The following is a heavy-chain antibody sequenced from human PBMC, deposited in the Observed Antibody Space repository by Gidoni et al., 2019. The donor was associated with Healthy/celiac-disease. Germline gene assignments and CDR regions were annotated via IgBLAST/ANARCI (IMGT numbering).Heavy chain of an antibody. J-gene: IGHJ4*02. V-gene: IGHV3-30-3*01. Sequence: QVQLVESGGGVVQPGRSLRLSCAASGFTFSSYAMHWVRQAPGKGLEWVAVISYDGSNKYYADSVKGRFTISRDNSKNTLYLQMNSLRAEDTAVYYCARDKESWEVGAIGYWGQGTLVTVSS. CDR2: ISYDGSNK. D-gene: IGHD1-26*01. CDR3: ARDKESWEVGAIGY. CDR1: GFTFSSYA.